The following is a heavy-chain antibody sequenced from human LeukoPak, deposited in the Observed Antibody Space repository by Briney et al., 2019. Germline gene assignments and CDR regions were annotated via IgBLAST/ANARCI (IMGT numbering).Heavy chain of an antibody. D-gene: IGHD2-2*01. CDR1: GFTFSSYS. J-gene: IGHJ4*02. CDR3: ARHPYCSSTTCYGIDY. V-gene: IGHV3-21*01. CDR2: VTSNDYI. Sequence: TGGSLRLSCAASGFTFSSYSMNWVRQAPGKGLEWVSSVTSNDYIFYADSMKGRFTISRDNAKNSLFLQMNSLRADDTAMYYCARHPYCSSTTCYGIDYWGQGTLVTVSS.